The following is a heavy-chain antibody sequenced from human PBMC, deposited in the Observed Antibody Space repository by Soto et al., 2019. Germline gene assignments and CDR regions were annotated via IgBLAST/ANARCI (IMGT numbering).Heavy chain of an antibody. V-gene: IGHV4-59*01. CDR2: IYYSGST. J-gene: IGHJ4*02. CDR3: ARNKMSGYSGYGPRYYFDY. D-gene: IGHD5-12*01. Sequence: PSETLSLTCTVSGGSISSYYWSWIRQPPGKGLEWIGYIYYSGSTNYNPSLKSRVTISVDTSKNQFSLKLSSVTAADTAVYYCARNKMSGYSGYGPRYYFDYWGQGTLVTVSS. CDR1: GGSISSYY.